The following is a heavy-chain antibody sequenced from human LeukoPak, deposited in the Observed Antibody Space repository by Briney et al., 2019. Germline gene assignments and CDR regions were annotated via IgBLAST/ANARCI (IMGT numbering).Heavy chain of an antibody. D-gene: IGHD1-26*01. CDR2: ISYDGSNK. Sequence: PGGSLRLSCAASGFTFSSYAMHWVRQAPGKGLEWVAVISYDGSNKYYADSVKGRFTISRDNSKNTLYLQMNSLRAEDTAVYYCARDRAGYSGSYLYYYYYMDVWGKGTTVTVSS. CDR1: GFTFSSYA. CDR3: ARDRAGYSGSYLYYYYYMDV. V-gene: IGHV3-30*04. J-gene: IGHJ6*03.